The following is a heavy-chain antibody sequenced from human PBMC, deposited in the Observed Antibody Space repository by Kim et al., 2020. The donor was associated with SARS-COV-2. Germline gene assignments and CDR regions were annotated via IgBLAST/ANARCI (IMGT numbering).Heavy chain of an antibody. CDR3: AKDRAPKFFWSGYYRQDDAFDI. CDR1: GFTFSSYA. D-gene: IGHD3-3*01. Sequence: GGSLRLSCAASGFTFSSYAMSWVRQAPGKGLEWVSAISGSGGSTYYADSVKGRFTISRDNSKNTLYLQMNSLRAEDTAVYYCAKDRAPKFFWSGYYRQDDAFDIWGQGTMVTVSS. CDR2: ISGSGGST. J-gene: IGHJ3*02. V-gene: IGHV3-23*01.